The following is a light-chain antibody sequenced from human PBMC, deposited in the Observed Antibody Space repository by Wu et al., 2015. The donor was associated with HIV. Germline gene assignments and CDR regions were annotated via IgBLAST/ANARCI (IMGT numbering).Light chain of an antibody. CDR3: QQYYSTLVFT. V-gene: IGKV1-5*03. Sequence: VGDRVTITCRASRNINTSVGLVSAETRDSPKLLIYEASAFRKWGPIKVSGSGSGTEFTLTISSLQPDDFATYYCQQYYSTLVFTFGPGTKVNIK. CDR2: EAS. J-gene: IGKJ3*01. CDR1: RNINTS.